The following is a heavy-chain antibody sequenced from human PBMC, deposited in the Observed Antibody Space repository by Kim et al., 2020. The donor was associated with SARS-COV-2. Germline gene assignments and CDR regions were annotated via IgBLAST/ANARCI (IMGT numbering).Heavy chain of an antibody. Sequence: GGSLRLSCAASGFTFSSYAMNWVRQAPGKGLEWVSTISGSGGSTYYADSVKGRFTISRDNSKNTLYLQVNSLRAEDTAVYYCAKDLGMAQQWLFTYYSYAMDVWGQGTTVTVSS. J-gene: IGHJ6*02. CDR3: AKDLGMAQQWLFTYYSYAMDV. CDR2: ISGSGGST. D-gene: IGHD6-19*01. V-gene: IGHV3-23*01. CDR1: GFTFSSYA.